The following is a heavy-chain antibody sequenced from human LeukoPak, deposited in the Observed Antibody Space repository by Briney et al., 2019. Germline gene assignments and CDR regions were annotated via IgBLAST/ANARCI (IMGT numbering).Heavy chain of an antibody. D-gene: IGHD2-2*01. Sequence: GGPLRLSCAASGFTFSYYWMLWLRQTPGKGLVSVARIGSDGGSTRYADSVKGRFTISRDNAKNTLYLQLNSLSADDTGIYYCARDDTNGIDYWGQGTLVTVSS. CDR1: GFTFSYYW. V-gene: IGHV3-74*01. J-gene: IGHJ4*02. CDR3: ARDDTNGIDY. CDR2: IGSDGGST.